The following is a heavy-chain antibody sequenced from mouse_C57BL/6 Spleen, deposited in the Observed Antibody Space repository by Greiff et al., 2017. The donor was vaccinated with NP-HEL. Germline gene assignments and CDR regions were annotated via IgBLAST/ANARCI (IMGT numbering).Heavy chain of an antibody. J-gene: IGHJ2*01. CDR3: ARGRYYGSSYGYFDY. D-gene: IGHD1-1*01. CDR2: IDPEDGAT. Sequence: VQLKQSGAELVKPGASVKLSCTASGFNIKDYYMHWVKQRTEQGLEWIGRIDPEDGATKYAPKFQGKATITADTSSNTAYLQLSSLTSEDTAVYYCARGRYYGSSYGYFDYWGQGTTLTDSS. V-gene: IGHV14-2*01. CDR1: GFNIKDYY.